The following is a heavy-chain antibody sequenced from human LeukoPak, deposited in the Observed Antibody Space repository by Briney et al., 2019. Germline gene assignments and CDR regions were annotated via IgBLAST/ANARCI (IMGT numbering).Heavy chain of an antibody. J-gene: IGHJ4*02. V-gene: IGHV1-18*01. CDR2: ISAYNGNT. D-gene: IGHD1-26*01. CDR3: ARDLSGNYLYYFDY. CDR1: GYTFTSYG. Sequence: ASVKVSCKASGYTFTSYGISWVRQAPGQGLEWMGWISAYNGNTNYAQKLQGRVTMTTDTSTSTAYMELRSLRSDDTAVYYCARDLSGNYLYYFDYWGQGTLVTVSS.